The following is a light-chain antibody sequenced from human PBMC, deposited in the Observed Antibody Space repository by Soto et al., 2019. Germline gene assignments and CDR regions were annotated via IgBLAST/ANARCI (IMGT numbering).Light chain of an antibody. J-gene: IGKJ4*01. Sequence: QMTKSPSSLSASVGDTVTITCRASQDITIDVARYQQKPGKPPSLLISDASTLHSGVPSRFSGSGYATDFTLTISNLQPEDVATYYCHKYNSFPPTFGGGTKVDVK. CDR3: HKYNSFPPT. V-gene: IGKV1-27*01. CDR1: QDITID. CDR2: DAS.